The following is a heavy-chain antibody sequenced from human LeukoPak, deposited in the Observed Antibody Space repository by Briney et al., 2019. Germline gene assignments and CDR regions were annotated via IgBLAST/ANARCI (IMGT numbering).Heavy chain of an antibody. CDR1: GFTVSSSY. Sequence: GGSLRLSCAAFGFTVSSSYMSWVRQAPGKGLEWVAIIWYDGSNKFYGDSVKGRFTISRDNSKNMLYLQMNSLRAEDTAMYFCARAAGGGLSSSLDWGQGTLVTVSS. CDR2: IWYDGSNK. D-gene: IGHD6-6*01. V-gene: IGHV3-33*08. CDR3: ARAAGGGLSSSLD. J-gene: IGHJ4*02.